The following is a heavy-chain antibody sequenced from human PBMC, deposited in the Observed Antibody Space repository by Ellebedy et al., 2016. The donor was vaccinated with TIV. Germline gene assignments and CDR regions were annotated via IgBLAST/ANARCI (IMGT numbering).Heavy chain of an antibody. V-gene: IGHV4-59*06. CDR1: GGSISSYY. D-gene: IGHD3-22*01. CDR3: ARDAYYDSQDAFDI. Sequence: SETLSLXCTVSGGSISSYYWSWIRQPPGKGLEWIGYIYYSGSTYYNPSLKSRVTISVDTSKNQFSLKLSSVTAADTAVYYCARDAYYDSQDAFDIWGQGTMVTVSS. CDR2: IYYSGST. J-gene: IGHJ3*02.